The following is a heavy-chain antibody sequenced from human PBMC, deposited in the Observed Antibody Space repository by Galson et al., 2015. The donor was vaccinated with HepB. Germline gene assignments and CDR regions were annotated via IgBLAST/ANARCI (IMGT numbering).Heavy chain of an antibody. CDR3: ASRPYYDFWSGQKYYYYGMDV. J-gene: IGHJ6*02. Sequence: SVKVSCKASGGTFSSYAISWVRQAPGQGLEWMGRIIPIFGIPKYAQKFQGRVTITADKSTSTAYMELSSLRSEDTAVYYCASRPYYDFWSGQKYYYYGMDVWGQGTTVTVSS. V-gene: IGHV1-69*04. CDR1: GGTFSSYA. CDR2: IIPIFGIP. D-gene: IGHD3-3*01.